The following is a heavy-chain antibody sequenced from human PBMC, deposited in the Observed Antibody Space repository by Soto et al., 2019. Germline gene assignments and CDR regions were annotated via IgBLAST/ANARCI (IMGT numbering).Heavy chain of an antibody. Sequence: SETLSLTCTVSGGSISSGGYYWSWIRQHPGKGLEWIGYIYYSGSTYYNPSLKSRVTISVDTSKNQFSLRLSSVTAADTAVYYCARVVSPAGSWFDPWGQGTLVTVSS. CDR1: GGSISSGGYY. J-gene: IGHJ5*02. D-gene: IGHD2-15*01. V-gene: IGHV4-31*03. CDR3: ARVVSPAGSWFDP. CDR2: IYYSGST.